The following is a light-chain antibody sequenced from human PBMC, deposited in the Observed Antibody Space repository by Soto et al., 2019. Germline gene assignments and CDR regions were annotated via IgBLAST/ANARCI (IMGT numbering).Light chain of an antibody. V-gene: IGKV3-20*01. CDR3: QQYARSPLA. Sequence: EIVLTQSPGTPSLSPGERATLSCRASQNVARNYLAWYQQRPGQAPRLLIHDASTRATGIPDRFSGSGSGTDFTLTISRLEPEDFAVYFCQQYARSPLAFGGGTKVDI. CDR1: QNVARNY. J-gene: IGKJ4*01. CDR2: DAS.